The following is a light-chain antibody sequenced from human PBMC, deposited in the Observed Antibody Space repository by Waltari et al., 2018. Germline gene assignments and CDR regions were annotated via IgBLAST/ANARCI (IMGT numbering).Light chain of an antibody. CDR2: AES. Sequence: AIQMTQSPSSLSASVGDRVTITCRASQGIRYDLGWYQQKPGKAPKLLIYAESSLQSGVPSGFSGSGSGTDYTLTISSLQPEDFATYYCQQSYSTWTSGQGTKVEIK. V-gene: IGKV1-6*01. CDR1: QGIRYD. CDR3: QQSYSTWT. J-gene: IGKJ1*01.